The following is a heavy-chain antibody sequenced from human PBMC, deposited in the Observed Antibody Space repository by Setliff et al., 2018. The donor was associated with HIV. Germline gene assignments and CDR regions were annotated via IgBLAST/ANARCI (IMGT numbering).Heavy chain of an antibody. CDR3: ARERRGCTSNSCYVDAFDL. Sequence: ASVKVSCKASEYNFTKYSMHWVRQAPGQSLEWMGWINGGNGNTKYSQKFLARVTFTRDTSASTAYMELSSLRSEDTAVYYCARERRGCTSNSCYVDAFDLWGQGTM. CDR2: INGGNGNT. CDR1: EYNFTKYS. D-gene: IGHD2-2*01. V-gene: IGHV1-3*01. J-gene: IGHJ3*01.